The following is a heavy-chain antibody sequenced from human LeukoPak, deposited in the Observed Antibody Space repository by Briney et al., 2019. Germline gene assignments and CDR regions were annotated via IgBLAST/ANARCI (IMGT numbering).Heavy chain of an antibody. J-gene: IGHJ4*02. V-gene: IGHV3-7*01. D-gene: IGHD2-15*01. CDR1: GFTFSSYW. CDR3: AREGGVEYCSGGSCYTSASYFDY. CDR2: IKQDGSEK. Sequence: GGSLRLSCAASGFTFSSYWMSWVRQAPVKGLEWVANIKQDGSEKYYVDSVKGRFTISRDNAKNSLYLQMNSLRAEDTAVYYCAREGGVEYCSGGSCYTSASYFDYWGQGTLVTVSS.